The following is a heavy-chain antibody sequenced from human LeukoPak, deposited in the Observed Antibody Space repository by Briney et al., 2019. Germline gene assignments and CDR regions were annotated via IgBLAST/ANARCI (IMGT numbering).Heavy chain of an antibody. CDR1: GYTFTGYY. D-gene: IGHD3-10*01. CDR3: ARDRGGSGVHYFDY. J-gene: IGHJ4*02. Sequence: ATVKVSCKASGYTFTGYYMHWVRQAPGRGLEWMGWINPNSGGTNYAQKFQGRVTMTRDTSISTAYMELSRLRSDDTAVYYCARDRGGSGVHYFDYWGQGTLVTVSS. CDR2: INPNSGGT. V-gene: IGHV1-2*02.